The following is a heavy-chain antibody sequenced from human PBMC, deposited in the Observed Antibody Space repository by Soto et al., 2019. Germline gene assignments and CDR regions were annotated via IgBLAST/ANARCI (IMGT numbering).Heavy chain of an antibody. CDR1: GFTFDDYA. J-gene: IGHJ6*02. V-gene: IGHV3-9*01. CDR3: AKVEGRHYYYGMDV. Sequence: PVGSLRVSFAASGFTFDDYAMHWVRQAPGKGLEWVSGISWNSGCIGYADSVKGRFTISRDNAKNSLYLQMNSLRAEDTALYYCAKVEGRHYYYGMDVWGQGTTVTVSS. CDR2: ISWNSGCI.